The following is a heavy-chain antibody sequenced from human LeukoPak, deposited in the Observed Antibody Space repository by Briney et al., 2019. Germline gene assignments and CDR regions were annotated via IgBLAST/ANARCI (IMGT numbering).Heavy chain of an antibody. V-gene: IGHV1-8*01. CDR3: AREELTVTVDYYYGMDV. J-gene: IGHJ6*02. CDR2: MSPNSGDT. D-gene: IGHD4-17*01. CDR1: GYTFTSYD. Sequence: ASVKVSCKASGYTFTSYDINWVRHATGQGLEWMGWMSPNSGDTGYAQKFQDRVTITRDTSASTAYMELSSLRSEDTAVYYCAREELTVTVDYYYGMDVWGQGTTVTVSS.